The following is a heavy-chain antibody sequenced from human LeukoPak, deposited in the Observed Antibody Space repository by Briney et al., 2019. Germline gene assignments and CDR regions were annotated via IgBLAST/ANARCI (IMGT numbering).Heavy chain of an antibody. CDR1: GFTLSSYA. CDR2: ISSAGTT. Sequence: VGSLRLSCAASGFTLSSYAMSWVRQAPGKGLEWVSIISSAGTTYYADSVKGRFTISRDNSKNTVYLQVNSLRDEDTAVYYCARDSRGSGWYVADYWGQGILVTVSS. CDR3: ARDSRGSGWYVADY. V-gene: IGHV3-66*01. J-gene: IGHJ4*02. D-gene: IGHD6-19*01.